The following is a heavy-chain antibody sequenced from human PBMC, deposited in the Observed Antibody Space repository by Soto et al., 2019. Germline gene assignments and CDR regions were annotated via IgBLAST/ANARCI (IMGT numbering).Heavy chain of an antibody. CDR1: GYTFTSYG. CDR3: ARDSSGVVMWQWSYTCGMDV. J-gene: IGHJ6*02. CDR2: ISAYNGNT. V-gene: IGHV1-18*01. Sequence: ASVKVSCQACGYTFTSYGISWVRQAPAQGREWMGWISAYNGNTNYAQKLQDRVSMATDTGTSSAYRELRRVCSDYTAVYYCARDSSGVVMWQWSYTCGMDVWGQGITVTVS. D-gene: IGHD1-26*01.